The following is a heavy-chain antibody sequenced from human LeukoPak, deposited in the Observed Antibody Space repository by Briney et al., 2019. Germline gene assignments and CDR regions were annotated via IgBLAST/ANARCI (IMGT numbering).Heavy chain of an antibody. Sequence: PSETLSLTCTVSGGSLSNNNYYWAWIRQPPGKGLECMGSIYYSGSPYYNPSLKSRVTISVDTSKNQFSLRLSSVTAADTAVYYCTTWRTAKTGFDYWGQGTLVNVSS. J-gene: IGHJ4*02. V-gene: IGHV4-39*01. CDR1: GGSLSNNNYY. CDR2: IYYSGSP. CDR3: TTWRTAKTGFDY. D-gene: IGHD1-1*01.